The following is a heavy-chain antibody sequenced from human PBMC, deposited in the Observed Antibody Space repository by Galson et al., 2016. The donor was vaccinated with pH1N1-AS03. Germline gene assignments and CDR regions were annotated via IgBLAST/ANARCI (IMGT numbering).Heavy chain of an antibody. V-gene: IGHV3-7*01. Sequence: LRLSCAASGFTFSRFWMNWVRQAPGKGLEWVANINHDGSGRYYVDSARGRFTISRDNAKNSVYLQMNSLRAEDTAVYYCARDQDGFESAIFDSWGQGTLVTVSS. CDR1: GFTFSRFW. D-gene: IGHD5-24*01. CDR3: ARDQDGFESAIFDS. CDR2: INHDGSGR. J-gene: IGHJ4*02.